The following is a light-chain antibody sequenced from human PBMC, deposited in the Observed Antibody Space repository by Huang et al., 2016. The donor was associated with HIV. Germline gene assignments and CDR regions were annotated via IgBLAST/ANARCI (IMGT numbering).Light chain of an antibody. V-gene: IGKV4-1*01. J-gene: IGKJ3*01. CDR2: WAS. CDR3: QQDYSAPFT. Sequence: DIVMTQSPDSLAVSLGERATIHCKSSPRLFYRSQNRDYLAWYQQKPGQPPKLLIYWASTRESGVPDRVSGSGSGTDFTLTISGLQAEDVAVYYCQQDYSAPFTFGPGTKVEIK. CDR1: PRLFYRSQNRDY.